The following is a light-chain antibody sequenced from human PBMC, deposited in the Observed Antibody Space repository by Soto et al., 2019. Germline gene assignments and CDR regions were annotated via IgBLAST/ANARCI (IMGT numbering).Light chain of an antibody. V-gene: IGKV1-5*01. Sequence: DIHITQSPSTLSASVGDRVTIPCRATQSISSCWAWYQQKPGKAPKLLIYDASSLKSGVPSRLSGSGSGTEFTLTISSLQPDDFATYYCQQYNSYSPWTFGQGTKVEIK. CDR2: DAS. CDR1: QSISSC. CDR3: QQYNSYSPWT. J-gene: IGKJ1*01.